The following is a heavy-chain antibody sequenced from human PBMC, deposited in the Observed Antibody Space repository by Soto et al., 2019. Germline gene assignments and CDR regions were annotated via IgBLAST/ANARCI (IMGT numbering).Heavy chain of an antibody. CDR3: ARDPNPYRTAAAGSLVSDY. CDR1: GFTFSSYG. V-gene: IGHV3-33*01. J-gene: IGHJ4*02. Sequence: LRLSCAASGFTFSSYGMHWVRQAPGKGLEWVAVIWYDGSNKYYADSVKGRFTISRDNSKNTLYLQMNSLRAEDTAVYYCARDPNPYRTAAAGSLVSDYWGQGTLVTVSS. D-gene: IGHD6-13*01. CDR2: IWYDGSNK.